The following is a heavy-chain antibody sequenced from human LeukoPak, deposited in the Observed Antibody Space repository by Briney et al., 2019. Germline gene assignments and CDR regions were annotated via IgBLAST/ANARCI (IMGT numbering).Heavy chain of an antibody. CDR2: IYYSGST. V-gene: IGHV4-39*07. D-gene: IGHD2-21*02. CDR3: ARSYCGGDCYYAPSGYNWFDP. J-gene: IGHJ5*02. Sequence: PSETLSLTCTVSGGSISSSSYYWGWIRQPPGKGLEWIGSIYYSGSTYYNPSLKSRVTISVDTSKNQFSLKLSSVTAADTAVYYCARSYCGGDCYYAPSGYNWFDPWGQGTLVTVSS. CDR1: GGSISSSSYY.